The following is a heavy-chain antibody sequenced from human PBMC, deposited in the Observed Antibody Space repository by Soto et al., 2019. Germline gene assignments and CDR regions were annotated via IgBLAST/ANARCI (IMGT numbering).Heavy chain of an antibody. CDR3: ARELRMIRGAGGMDV. CDR2: IYHTGTT. CDR1: GGSIASSGYS. J-gene: IGHJ6*02. V-gene: IGHV4-30-2*01. Sequence: SETLSLTCAVSGGSIASSGYSWTWIRQPPGKGLEWIGYIYHTGTTYYNPSLQSRLTISLERSKNHFSLQLTSVTAADTAVYFCARELRMIRGAGGMDVWAQGTTVTVSS. D-gene: IGHD3-10*01.